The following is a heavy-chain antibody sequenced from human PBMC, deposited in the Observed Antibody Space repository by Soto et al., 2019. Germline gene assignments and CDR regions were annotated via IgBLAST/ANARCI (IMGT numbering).Heavy chain of an antibody. Sequence: ASLKVSCKASGYTFTGYYMHWVRQAPGQGLEWMGWINPNSGGTNYAQKFQGWVTMTRDTSISTAYMELSRLRSDDTAVYYCARRGREGNSYYMDVWGQGTTVTVSS. CDR2: INPNSGGT. J-gene: IGHJ6*02. D-gene: IGHD3-10*01. V-gene: IGHV1-2*04. CDR3: ARRGREGNSYYMDV. CDR1: GYTFTGYY.